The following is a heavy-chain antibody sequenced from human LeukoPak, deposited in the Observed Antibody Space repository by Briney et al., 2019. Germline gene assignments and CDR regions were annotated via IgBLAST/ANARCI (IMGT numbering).Heavy chain of an antibody. CDR1: GFSFGSYG. V-gene: IGHV3-33*01. J-gene: IGHJ1*01. D-gene: IGHD2/OR15-2a*01. Sequence: GRSLRLSCAASGFSFGSYGMHWVRQAPGKGPEGVAFIRYGGSHQFYAVSVRGRFTISRDNPKNTLYLQMNSLRGEDTAVYVCARDSGTWFYLQDWGQGTLVTVSS. CDR3: ARDSGTWFYLQD. CDR2: IRYGGSHQ.